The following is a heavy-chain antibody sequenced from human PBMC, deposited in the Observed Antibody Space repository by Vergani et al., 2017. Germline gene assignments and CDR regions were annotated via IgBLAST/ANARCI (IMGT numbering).Heavy chain of an antibody. CDR2: IHPADSDT. V-gene: IGHV5-51*01. CDR3: ARLYGRDSSGSKYFDY. CDR1: GYSFSNYW. J-gene: IGHJ4*02. Sequence: EVQLVQSGAEVKKPGESLKISGQISGYSFSNYWIGWVRQMPGKGLEWMGIIHPADSDTRYSPSFQGQVTISVDKSISTAYLQRSSLRASDSAMYYCARLYGRDSSGSKYFDYWGQGTLVTVSS. D-gene: IGHD3-22*01.